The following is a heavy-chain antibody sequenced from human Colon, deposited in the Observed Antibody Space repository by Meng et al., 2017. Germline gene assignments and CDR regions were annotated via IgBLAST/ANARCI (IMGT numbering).Heavy chain of an antibody. D-gene: IGHD3-22*01. Sequence: QVQLQQSGPGLVKPSQTLSLTCAISGDSVSSHSAAWDWIRQSPSRGLEWLGRTYYRSRWYNDYAVSLKGRITITPDTSKNLFSLHLNSVTPEDTAIYYCARDLSSARYYFDNWGQGILVTVSS. CDR3: ARDLSSARYYFDN. CDR2: TYYRSRWYN. V-gene: IGHV6-1*01. CDR1: GDSVSSHSAA. J-gene: IGHJ4*02.